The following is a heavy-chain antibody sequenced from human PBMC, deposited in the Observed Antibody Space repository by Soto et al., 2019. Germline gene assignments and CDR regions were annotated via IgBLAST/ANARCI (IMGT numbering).Heavy chain of an antibody. Sequence: DVQLLESGGGLVQPGGSLRLSCAASGFSFSSYAMVWVRQAPGKGLEWVAVISARGGSSYFADSVKGRFTLSRDKSKNVLSLEMNSLRVEDTAIYFCAKGSIEYSASVDNWGQGTLVVVSS. V-gene: IGHV3-23*01. D-gene: IGHD5-12*01. CDR1: GFSFSSYA. CDR3: AKGSIEYSASVDN. CDR2: ISARGGSS. J-gene: IGHJ4*02.